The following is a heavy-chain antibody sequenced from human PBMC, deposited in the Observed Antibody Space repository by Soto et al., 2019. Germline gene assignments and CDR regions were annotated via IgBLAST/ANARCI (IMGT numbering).Heavy chain of an antibody. CDR1: GFTFSSYA. V-gene: IGHV3-30-3*01. Sequence: QVQLVESGGGVVQPGRSLRLSCAASGFTFSSYAMHWVRQAPGKGLEWVAVISYDGSNKYYAESVKGRFTISRDNSKNTVILEMNSLRPEDTAVYYCAREVSEHTPRGVYYYYGKDVWGQGTTVPVSS. J-gene: IGHJ6*02. CDR3: AREVSEHTPRGVYYYYGKDV. D-gene: IGHD2-15*01. CDR2: ISYDGSNK.